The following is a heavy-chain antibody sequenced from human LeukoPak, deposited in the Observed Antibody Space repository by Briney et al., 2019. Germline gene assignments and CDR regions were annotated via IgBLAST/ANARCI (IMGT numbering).Heavy chain of an antibody. J-gene: IGHJ4*02. CDR1: GGSISIYY. CDR2: IYYSGST. Sequence: SETLSLTCTVSGGSISIYYWSWIRQPPGKGLEWIGYIYYSGSTNYNPSLKSRVTISVDTSKNQFSLKLSSVTAADTAVYYCARSHYYDSWDYWGQGTLVTVSS. CDR3: ARSHYYDSWDY. V-gene: IGHV4-59*01. D-gene: IGHD3-22*01.